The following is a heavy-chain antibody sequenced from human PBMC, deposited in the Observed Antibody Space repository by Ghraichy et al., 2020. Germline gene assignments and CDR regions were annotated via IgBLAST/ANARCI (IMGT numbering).Heavy chain of an antibody. Sequence: GESLNISCAASGFTFSNAWMSWVRQAPGKGLEWVGRIISKIDGGTTDYAAPVKGRFTVSRDDSKNTLFLQMNSLKTEDTAVYYCTTGGRLHNDGMDIWGQGTTVTVSS. CDR2: IISKIDGGTT. D-gene: IGHD2-15*01. V-gene: IGHV3-15*01. CDR1: GFTFSNAW. CDR3: TTGGRLHNDGMDI. J-gene: IGHJ6*02.